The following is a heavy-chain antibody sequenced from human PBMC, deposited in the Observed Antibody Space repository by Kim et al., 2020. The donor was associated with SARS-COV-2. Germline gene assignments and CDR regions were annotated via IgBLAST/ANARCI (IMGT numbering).Heavy chain of an antibody. CDR3: ARDLGYCSSTSCHMVGYYYYGMDV. Sequence: AAVKVSCKASGYTFTSYGISWVRQAPGQGLEWMGWISAYNGNTNYAQKLQGRVTMTTDTSTSTAYMELRSLRSDDTAVYYCARDLGYCSSTSCHMVGYYYYGMDVWGQGTTVTVSS. D-gene: IGHD2-2*02. V-gene: IGHV1-18*01. J-gene: IGHJ6*02. CDR2: ISAYNGNT. CDR1: GYTFTSYG.